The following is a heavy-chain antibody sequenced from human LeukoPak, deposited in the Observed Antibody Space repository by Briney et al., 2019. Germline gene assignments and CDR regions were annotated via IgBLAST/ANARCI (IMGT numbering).Heavy chain of an antibody. D-gene: IGHD5-12*01. Sequence: PGGSLRLSCAASGFTFSSYAMHWVRQAPGKGLEWVAVISYDGSNKYYADSVKGRFTISRDNAKNSLYLQMKSLRAEDTAVYYCAMIVPTLRDYWGQGTLVTVSS. J-gene: IGHJ4*02. V-gene: IGHV3-30-3*01. CDR2: ISYDGSNK. CDR3: AMIVPTLRDY. CDR1: GFTFSSYA.